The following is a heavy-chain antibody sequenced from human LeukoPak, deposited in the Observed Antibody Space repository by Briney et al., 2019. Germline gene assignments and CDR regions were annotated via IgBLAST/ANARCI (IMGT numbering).Heavy chain of an antibody. J-gene: IGHJ4*02. V-gene: IGHV1-69*08. Sequence: SVKVSCKASGGTFSSYSFTWVRQAPGQGLERMGRIIPMFNTANYAQDFQGRVTITADKSTSTAYMELITLRSEDTAVYYCAREAKTSNWNSVPYLDYWGQGTLITVSS. CDR1: GGTFSSYS. CDR3: AREAKTSNWNSVPYLDY. CDR2: IIPMFNTA. D-gene: IGHD1-7*01.